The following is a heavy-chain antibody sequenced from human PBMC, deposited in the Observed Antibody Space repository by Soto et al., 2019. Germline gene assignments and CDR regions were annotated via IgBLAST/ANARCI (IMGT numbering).Heavy chain of an antibody. J-gene: IGHJ5*02. Sequence: ASVKVSCKASGDTFTSYAMHWVRQAPGQRLEWMGWINAGNGNTKYSQKFQGRVTITRDTSASTAYMELSSLRSEDTAVYYCARDLGGGQGNWFDPWGQGTLVTVSS. CDR3: ARDLGGGQGNWFDP. D-gene: IGHD2-15*01. V-gene: IGHV1-3*01. CDR1: GDTFTSYA. CDR2: INAGNGNT.